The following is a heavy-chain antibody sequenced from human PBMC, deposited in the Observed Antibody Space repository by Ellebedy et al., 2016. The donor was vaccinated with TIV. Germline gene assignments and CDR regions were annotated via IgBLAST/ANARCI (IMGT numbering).Heavy chain of an antibody. V-gene: IGHV3-7*01. CDR2: INQDGRTT. CDR1: GFTFSASW. CDR3: ATGPYSYGWGY. J-gene: IGHJ4*02. D-gene: IGHD5-18*01. Sequence: GESLKISCAASGFTFSASWMTWVRQAPGQGLEWVANINQDGRTTNYVDSVKGRFTISRDNAKNTMYLQMNSLRAEDTAVYYCATGPYSYGWGYWGQGTLVTVSS.